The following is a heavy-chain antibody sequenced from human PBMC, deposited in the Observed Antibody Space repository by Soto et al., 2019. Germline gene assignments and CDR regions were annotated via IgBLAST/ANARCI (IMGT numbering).Heavy chain of an antibody. J-gene: IGHJ5*01. V-gene: IGHV4-30-4*01. CDR1: GDSISNLDYF. D-gene: IGHD7-27*01. Sequence: SETLSLTCSVSGDSISNLDYFWAWIRQPPGQALEYIGYIYKSATAYYNPSFESRVAISVDTSKSQFSLNVTSVTAADTAVYFCARGRYCLTGRCFPNWFDSWGQGALVTVSS. CDR3: ARGRYCLTGRCFPNWFDS. CDR2: IYKSATA.